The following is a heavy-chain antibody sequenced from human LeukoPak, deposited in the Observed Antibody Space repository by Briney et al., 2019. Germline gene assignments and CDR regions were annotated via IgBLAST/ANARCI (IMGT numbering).Heavy chain of an antibody. CDR2: FDPEDGET. V-gene: IGHV1-24*01. Sequence: ASVKVSCKVSGYTLTELSMHWVRQAPGKGLEWMGGFDPEDGETIYAQKFQGRVTMTEDTSTDTANMELSSLRSEDTAVYYCATVGPPWIAVAAFQHWGQGTLVTVSS. CDR3: ATVGPPWIAVAAFQH. J-gene: IGHJ1*01. D-gene: IGHD6-19*01. CDR1: GYTLTELS.